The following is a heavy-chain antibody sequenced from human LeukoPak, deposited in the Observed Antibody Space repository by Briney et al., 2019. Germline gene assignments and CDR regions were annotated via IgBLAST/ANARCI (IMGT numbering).Heavy chain of an antibody. D-gene: IGHD1-26*01. CDR3: ARESGGSQFSFDI. CDR2: ISYDGSNK. CDR1: GFTFSSYA. J-gene: IGHJ3*02. Sequence: PGGSLRLSCVASGFTFSSYAMHWVRQAPGKGLEWVAVISYDGSNKYYADSVKGRFTISRDNSKNTLYLQMNSLRAEDTAVYYCARESGGSQFSFDIWGQGTMVTVSS. V-gene: IGHV3-30-3*01.